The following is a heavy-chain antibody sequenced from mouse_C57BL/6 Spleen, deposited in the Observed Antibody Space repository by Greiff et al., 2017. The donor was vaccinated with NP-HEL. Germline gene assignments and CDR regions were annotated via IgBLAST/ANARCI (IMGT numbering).Heavy chain of an antibody. CDR1: GFTFSDYY. CDR2: INYDGSST. J-gene: IGHJ1*03. D-gene: IGHD2-4*01. Sequence: EVHLVESEGGLVQPGSSMKLSCTASGFTFSDYYMAWVRQVPEKGLEWVANINYDGSSTYYLDSLKSRFIISRDNAKNILYLQMSSLKSEDTATYYCARDDYDYDGYFDVWGTGTTVTVSS. V-gene: IGHV5-16*01. CDR3: ARDDYDYDGYFDV.